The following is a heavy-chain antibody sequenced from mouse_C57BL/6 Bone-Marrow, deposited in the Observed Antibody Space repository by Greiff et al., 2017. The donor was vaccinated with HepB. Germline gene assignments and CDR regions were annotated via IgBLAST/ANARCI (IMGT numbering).Heavy chain of an antibody. V-gene: IGHV1-42*01. D-gene: IGHD1-1*02. J-gene: IGHJ2*01. Sequence: EVKLQESGPELVKPGASVKISCKASGYSFTGYYMNWVKQSPEKSLEWIGEINPSTGGTTYNQKFKAKATLTVDKSSSTAYMQLKSLTSEDSAVYYCARRGWDDYWGQGTTLTVSS. CDR2: INPSTGGT. CDR1: GYSFTGYY. CDR3: ARRGWDDY.